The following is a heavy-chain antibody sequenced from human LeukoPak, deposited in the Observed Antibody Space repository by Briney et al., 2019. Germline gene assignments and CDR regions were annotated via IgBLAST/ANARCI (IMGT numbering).Heavy chain of an antibody. CDR1: GGSISSYY. D-gene: IGHD5-18*01. V-gene: IGHV4-59*01. CDR2: IYYSAST. J-gene: IGHJ4*02. Sequence: SETLSLTCTVSGGSISSYYWSWIRQPPGKGLEWIGYIYYSASTNYNPSLKSRVTISVDTSKNQFSLKLSSVTAADTAVYYCASTNAAMVTGWGFDYWGQGTLVTVSS. CDR3: ASTNAAMVTGWGFDY.